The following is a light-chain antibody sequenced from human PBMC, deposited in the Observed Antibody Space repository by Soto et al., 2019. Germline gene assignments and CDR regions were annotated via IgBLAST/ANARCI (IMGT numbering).Light chain of an antibody. V-gene: IGKV3-20*01. CDR1: QSGSSSY. CDR3: QQYGSSPPYT. J-gene: IGKJ2*01. CDR2: GAS. Sequence: EIVLTQSPGTLSLSPGERATLSCRASQSGSSSYLAWYQQKPGQAPRLLIYGASSRPTGIPDRFSGSGSGTDFTLTISRLEPEDFAVYYCQQYGSSPPYTFGQGTKLEIK.